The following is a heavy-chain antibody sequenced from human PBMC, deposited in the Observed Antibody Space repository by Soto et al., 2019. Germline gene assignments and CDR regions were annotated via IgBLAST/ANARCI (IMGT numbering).Heavy chain of an antibody. Sequence: GGSLRLSCAASGFTFRTFTMNWVRQAPGMGLEWVSGIIGGDGDKFYSDSVKGRFTISRDNSKITLYLQMNSLRAEDTAVYYCALDGDSSSLYYYYGMDVWGQGTTVTVSS. V-gene: IGHV3-23*01. J-gene: IGHJ6*02. CDR3: ALDGDSSSLYYYYGMDV. CDR2: IIGGDGDK. D-gene: IGHD3-22*01. CDR1: GFTFRTFT.